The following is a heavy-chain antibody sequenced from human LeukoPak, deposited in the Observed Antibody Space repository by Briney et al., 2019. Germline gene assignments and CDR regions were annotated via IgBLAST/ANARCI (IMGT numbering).Heavy chain of an antibody. Sequence: SETLSLTCTVSGGLISSGSYYWSWIRQPAGKGLEWIGRIYSSGSTNYNPALRSRLTISVDTSKNQFSLKLSSVTAADTAVYYCARHIPNASGRGQYYGMDVWGQGTTVTVSS. CDR1: GGLISSGSYY. J-gene: IGHJ6*02. D-gene: IGHD3-10*01. CDR2: IYSSGST. CDR3: ARHIPNASGRGQYYGMDV. V-gene: IGHV4-61*02.